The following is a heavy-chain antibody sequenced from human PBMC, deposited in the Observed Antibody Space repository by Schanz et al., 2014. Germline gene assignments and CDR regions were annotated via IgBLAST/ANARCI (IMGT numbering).Heavy chain of an antibody. J-gene: IGHJ4*02. Sequence: EVQLVESGGGLIQPGGSLRLSCAVSGFTVNTNYMSWVRQAPGKGLEWISSMYINSGSTQYADSVKGRFIISRESSKNTLFIQMNSLRAEDTAVYFCARDGGRDGYNLAFDVWGQGTRVTVSS. CDR1: GFTVNTNY. CDR2: MYINSGST. CDR3: ARDGGRDGYNLAFDV. V-gene: IGHV3-53*01. D-gene: IGHD5-12*01.